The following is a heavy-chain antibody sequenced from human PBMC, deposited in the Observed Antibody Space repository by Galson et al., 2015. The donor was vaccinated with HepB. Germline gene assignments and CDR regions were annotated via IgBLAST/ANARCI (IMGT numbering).Heavy chain of an antibody. J-gene: IGHJ4*02. V-gene: IGHV4-39*01. CDR2: IYYSGST. D-gene: IGHD1-26*01. CDR3: ARQWEYYFDY. CDR1: GGSISSSSYY. Sequence: SETLSLTCTVSGGSISSSSYYWGWIRQPPGKGLEWIGSIYYSGSTYYNPSLESRVTISVDTSKNQFPLKLSSVTAADTAVYYCARQWEYYFDYWGQGTLVTVSS.